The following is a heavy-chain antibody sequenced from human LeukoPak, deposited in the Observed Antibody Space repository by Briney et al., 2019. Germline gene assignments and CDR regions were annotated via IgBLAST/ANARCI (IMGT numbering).Heavy chain of an antibody. CDR3: ARDPYYDSSGYYVRAFDI. V-gene: IGHV4-61*02. D-gene: IGHD3-22*01. CDR2: IYTSGST. Sequence: SQTLSLTCTVSGGSISSGSYYWSWIRQPAGKGLEWIGRIYTSGSTNYNPSLKSRVTISVDTSKNQFSLNLSSVTAADTAVYYCARDPYYDSSGYYVRAFDIWGQGTMVTVSS. CDR1: GGSISSGSYY. J-gene: IGHJ3*02.